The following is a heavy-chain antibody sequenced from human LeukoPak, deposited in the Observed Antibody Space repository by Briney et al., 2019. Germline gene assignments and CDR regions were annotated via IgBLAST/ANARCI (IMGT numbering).Heavy chain of an antibody. J-gene: IGHJ4*02. CDR2: IIPIFGTA. V-gene: IGHV1-69*13. D-gene: IGHD3-22*01. CDR3: ARSYYYDSSGYRFDY. Sequence: SVKVSCKASGFTFTRYDINWVRQASGQGLEWMGGIIPIFGTANYTQKFQGRVTITADESTSTAYMELSSLRSEDTAVYYCARSYYYDSSGYRFDYWGQGTLVTVSS. CDR1: GFTFTRYD.